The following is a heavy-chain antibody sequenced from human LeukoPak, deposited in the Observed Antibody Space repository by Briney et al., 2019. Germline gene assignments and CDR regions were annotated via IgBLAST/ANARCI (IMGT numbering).Heavy chain of an antibody. Sequence: SETLSLTCAVSVGSTSSGSYYWGWVRQPPGKGLEYIGTIFYIGTTYYNPSLKSRVTMSVDTSKNHFSLKLSSVTAADTAVFYCARLTFFTYYYDSSDYKGFYFDYWGQGSLVTVSS. D-gene: IGHD3-22*01. CDR3: ARLTFFTYYYDSSDYKGFYFDY. CDR2: IFYIGTT. J-gene: IGHJ4*02. V-gene: IGHV4-39*02. CDR1: VGSTSSGSYY.